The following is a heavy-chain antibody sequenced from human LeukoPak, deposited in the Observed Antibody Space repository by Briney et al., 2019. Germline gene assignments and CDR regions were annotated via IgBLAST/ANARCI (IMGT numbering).Heavy chain of an antibody. CDR3: ARVVVPAAHEYNWFDP. J-gene: IGHJ5*02. D-gene: IGHD2-2*01. CDR1: GYTFTSYG. V-gene: IGHV1-18*01. CDR2: IRAYNGNT. Sequence: ASVKVSCKASGYTFTSYGISWVRQAPGQGLEWMGWIRAYNGNTNYAQKLQGRTTMTTDTSTSTAYMELTSLRSDDTAVYYCARVVVPAAHEYNWFDPWGQGTLVTVSS.